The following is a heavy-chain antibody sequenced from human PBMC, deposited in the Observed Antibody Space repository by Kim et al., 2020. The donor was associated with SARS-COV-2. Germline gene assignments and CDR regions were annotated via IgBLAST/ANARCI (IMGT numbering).Heavy chain of an antibody. J-gene: IGHJ4*02. D-gene: IGHD5-18*01. CDR3: ARDGGRYGYSYGYAPDY. Sequence: VKGRFTSSRDNSKNTLYLQMNSLRAEDTAVYYCARDGGRYGYSYGYAPDYWGQGTLVTVSS. V-gene: IGHV3-30*07.